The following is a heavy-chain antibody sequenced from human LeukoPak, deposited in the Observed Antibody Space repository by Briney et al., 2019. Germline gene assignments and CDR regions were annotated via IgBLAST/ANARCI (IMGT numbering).Heavy chain of an antibody. D-gene: IGHD1-26*01. CDR3: ARDYRFSGSFYDAFDI. CDR2: IIPIFGTA. CDR1: GGTFSSYA. V-gene: IGHV1-69*13. J-gene: IGHJ3*02. Sequence: ASVKVSCKASGGTFSSYAISWVRQAPGQGLEWMGGIIPIFGTANYAQKSQGRVTITADESTSTAYMELSSLRSEDTAVYYCARDYRFSGSFYDAFDIWGQGTMVTVSS.